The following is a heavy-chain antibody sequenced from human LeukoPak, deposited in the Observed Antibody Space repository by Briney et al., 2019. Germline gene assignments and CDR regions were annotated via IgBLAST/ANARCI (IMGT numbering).Heavy chain of an antibody. J-gene: IGHJ3*02. CDR2: IIPILGIA. V-gene: IGHV1-69*04. Sequence: ASVKVSCKASGYTFTNYDINWVRQAPGQGREWMGRIIPILGIANYAQKFQGRVTITADKSTSTAYMELSSLRSEDTAVYYCARKAAYYYDTSGYHAFDIWGQGTMVTVSS. D-gene: IGHD3-22*01. CDR3: ARKAAYYYDTSGYHAFDI. CDR1: GYTFTNYD.